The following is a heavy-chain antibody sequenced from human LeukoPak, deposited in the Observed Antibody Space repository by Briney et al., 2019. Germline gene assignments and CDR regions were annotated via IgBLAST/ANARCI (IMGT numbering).Heavy chain of an antibody. J-gene: IGHJ4*02. D-gene: IGHD2-21*02. CDR1: GYTFTGYY. CDR2: INPNSGGT. V-gene: IGHV1-2*02. CDR3: ARMHIVVVTAIPGSFDY. Sequence: ASVKVSCKASGYTFTGYYMHWVRQAPGQGLEWMGWINPNSGGTNYAQKFQGRVTMTRDTSISTAYMELSRLRSDDMAVYYCARMHIVVVTAIPGSFDYWGQGTLVTVSS.